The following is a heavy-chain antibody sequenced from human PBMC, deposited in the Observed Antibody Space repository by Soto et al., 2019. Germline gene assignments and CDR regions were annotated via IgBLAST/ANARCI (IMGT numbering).Heavy chain of an antibody. CDR1: GFRFSGSS. D-gene: IGHD3-3*01. V-gene: IGHV3-48*01. CDR2: ISSSSTTI. Sequence: PWGSLRLSCAASGFRFSGSSMNWVRQAPGKGLEWISYISSSSTTISYADSVKGRFTISRDNAKNSVLLQMNSLRAEDTAVYYCAVWGRFLGFFGAFDLRGKRALGTVSS. J-gene: IGHJ4*02. CDR3: AVWGRFLGFFGAFDL.